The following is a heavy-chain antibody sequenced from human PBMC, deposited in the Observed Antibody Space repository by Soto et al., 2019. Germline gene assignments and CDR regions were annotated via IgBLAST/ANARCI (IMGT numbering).Heavy chain of an antibody. CDR1: GYTFTSYG. J-gene: IGHJ6*02. V-gene: IGHV1-18*04. CDR2: ISAYNGNT. D-gene: IGHD2-15*01. CDR3: ARAYSGLGVVVVAAKRNYYYYGMDV. Sequence: GASVKVSCKASGYTFTSYGISWVRQAPGQGLEWMGWISAYNGNTNYAQKLQGRVTMTTDTSTNTAYMELMSLRSDDTAVYYCARAYSGLGVVVVAAKRNYYYYGMDVWGQGTTVTVSS.